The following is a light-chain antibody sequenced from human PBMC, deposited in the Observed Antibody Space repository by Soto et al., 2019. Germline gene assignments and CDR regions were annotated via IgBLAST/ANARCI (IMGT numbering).Light chain of an antibody. CDR1: QSISNW. V-gene: IGKV1-5*01. J-gene: IGKJ1*01. CDR3: QQYNSYSAT. CDR2: DAS. Sequence: DIQMTQSPSTLSASVGDRVTVPCRSSQSISNWLAWYQQKPGKAPKLLIYDASSLESGVPSRFSGSGSGTEFTLTISSLQPDDFATYYCQQYNSYSATFGQGTKVDIK.